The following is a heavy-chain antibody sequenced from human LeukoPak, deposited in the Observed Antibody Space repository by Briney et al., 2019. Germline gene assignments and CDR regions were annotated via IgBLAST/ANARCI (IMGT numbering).Heavy chain of an antibody. CDR1: GGTFSSYA. Sequence: SVKVSCKASGGTFSSYAISWVRQAPGQGLEWMGGIIPIFGTANYAQKFQGRVTITADESTRTAYMELSSLRSEDTPVYYCAREKETTYYYDSSGYYDAFDIWGQGTMVTVSS. J-gene: IGHJ3*02. V-gene: IGHV1-69*13. CDR2: IIPIFGTA. D-gene: IGHD3-22*01. CDR3: AREKETTYYYDSSGYYDAFDI.